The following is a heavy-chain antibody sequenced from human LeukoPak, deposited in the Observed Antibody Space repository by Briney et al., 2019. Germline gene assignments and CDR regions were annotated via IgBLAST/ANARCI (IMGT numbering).Heavy chain of an antibody. CDR3: ARVPEKDIVATLNYYGMDV. CDR1: GGTFSSYA. CDR2: IIPIFGTA. J-gene: IGHJ6*02. Sequence: ASVKVSCKASGGTFSSYAISWVRQAPGQGLEWMGGIIPIFGTANYAQKFQGRVTITADESTSTAYMELSSLRSEDTAVYYCARVPEKDIVATLNYYGMDVWCQGTTVTVSS. V-gene: IGHV1-69*13. D-gene: IGHD5-12*01.